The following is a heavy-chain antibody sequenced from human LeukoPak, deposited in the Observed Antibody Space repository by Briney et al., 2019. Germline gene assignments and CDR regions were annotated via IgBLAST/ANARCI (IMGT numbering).Heavy chain of an antibody. J-gene: IGHJ6*03. CDR2: IYTSGST. V-gene: IGHV4-4*07. CDR1: GGSFSGYY. CDR3: ARESWAKRYCSSTSCWRRDYYYYYYYMDV. D-gene: IGHD2-2*01. Sequence: SETLSLTCAVYGGSFSGYYWSWIRQPAGKGLEWIGRIYTSGSTNYNPSLKSRVTMSVDTSKNQFSLKLSSVTAADTAVYYCARESWAKRYCSSTSCWRRDYYYYYYYMDVWGKGTTVTVSS.